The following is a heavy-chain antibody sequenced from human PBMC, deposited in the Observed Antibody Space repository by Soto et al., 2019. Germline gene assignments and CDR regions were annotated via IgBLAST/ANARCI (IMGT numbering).Heavy chain of an antibody. Sequence: QVQLVQSGAEVKKPGASVKVSCKASGYTFTSYAMHWVRQAPGQRLEWMGWINAGNGNTKYSQKFQGRVTITRDTSASTAYMELSSLRSEDTAVYYCAREQPPLYCSGGSCYPGPFDYWGQGTLVTVSS. J-gene: IGHJ4*02. CDR1: GYTFTSYA. D-gene: IGHD2-15*01. CDR2: INAGNGNT. V-gene: IGHV1-3*01. CDR3: AREQPPLYCSGGSCYPGPFDY.